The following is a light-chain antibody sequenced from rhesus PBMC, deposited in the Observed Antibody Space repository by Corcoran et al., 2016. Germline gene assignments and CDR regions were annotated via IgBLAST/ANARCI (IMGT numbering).Light chain of an antibody. Sequence: EIVLTQSPTSMAVSQGERVTISCTASPSVSTSYLHWYQQKPGFPPRLLVFRTSSLASWVPARFSGRGSGTSYTLTISSMEAEDAANYYCQQGNSIPYSFGQGTKVEIK. CDR2: RTS. CDR1: PSVSTS. V-gene: IGKV3-42*01. J-gene: IGKJ2*01. CDR3: QQGNSIPYS.